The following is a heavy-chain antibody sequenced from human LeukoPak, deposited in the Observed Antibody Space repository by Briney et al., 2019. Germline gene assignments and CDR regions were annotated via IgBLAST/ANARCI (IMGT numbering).Heavy chain of an antibody. Sequence: SETLSLTCAVYGGSFSGHYWSWNRQPPGKGLEWIGYIYYSGSTNYNPSLKSRVTISVDTSKNQFSLKLSSVTAADTAVYYCASLDYGGNSNYWGQGTLVTVSS. CDR2: IYYSGST. V-gene: IGHV4-59*11. D-gene: IGHD4-23*01. CDR1: GGSFSGHY. J-gene: IGHJ4*02. CDR3: ASLDYGGNSNY.